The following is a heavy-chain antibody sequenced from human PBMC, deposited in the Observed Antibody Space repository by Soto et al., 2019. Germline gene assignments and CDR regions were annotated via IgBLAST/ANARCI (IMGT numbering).Heavy chain of an antibody. J-gene: IGHJ3*02. CDR1: GYTFSAYT. V-gene: IGHV1-3*01. D-gene: IGHD3-3*02. Sequence: QAQLVQSGAEMKKPGTSVKVSCKATGYTFSAYTMNWVRQAPGQSLEWLGWINAGSGNTKYSQNFQDRVSITRDTSASTVYMELTGLTSEATAVYYCARDTETLGPRANDALDIWGQGTMVTVSS. CDR3: ARDTETLGPRANDALDI. CDR2: INAGSGNT.